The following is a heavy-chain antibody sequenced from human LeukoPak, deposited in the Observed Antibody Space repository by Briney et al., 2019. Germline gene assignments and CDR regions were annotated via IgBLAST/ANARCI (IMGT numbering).Heavy chain of an antibody. CDR2: INPNSGGT. CDR1: GYTFTGYY. J-gene: IGHJ4*02. D-gene: IGHD3-10*01. Sequence: ASVKVSCKASGYTFTGYYMHWVRQAPGQGLEWMGWINPNSGGTNYAQKFQGWVTMTRDTSISTAYMELSRLRSDDTAVYNCARGRRTPLLWFGDGEFDYWGQGTLVTVSS. V-gene: IGHV1-2*04. CDR3: ARGRRTPLLWFGDGEFDY.